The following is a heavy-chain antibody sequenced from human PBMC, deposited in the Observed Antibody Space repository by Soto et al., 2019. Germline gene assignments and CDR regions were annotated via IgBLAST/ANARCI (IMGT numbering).Heavy chain of an antibody. CDR1: GFTFSSDW. D-gene: IGHD3-10*01. CDR2: IDSGGRTT. CDR3: ARWFTYGNFAYFDY. V-gene: IGHV3-74*01. J-gene: IGHJ4*02. Sequence: GGSLRLSCAASGFTFSSDWMHWFRQAPGKGLVWVSRIDSGGRTTTYADSVKGRFTISRDNTKNTLYLQMNGLRAEDTALYYCARWFTYGNFAYFDYWGQGTQVTVSS.